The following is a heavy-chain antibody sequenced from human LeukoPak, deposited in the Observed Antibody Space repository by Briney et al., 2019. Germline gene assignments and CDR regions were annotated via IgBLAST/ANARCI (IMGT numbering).Heavy chain of an antibody. J-gene: IGHJ4*02. CDR1: GFTFSSYW. Sequence: GGSLRLSCAASGFTFSSYWMHWVRQAPGKGLEWVSGISWNSGSIGYADSVKGRFTISRDNAKNSLYLQMNSLRAEDTALYYCAKDKTGFFDWLSNFDYWGQGTLVTVSS. CDR2: ISWNSGSI. CDR3: AKDKTGFFDWLSNFDY. V-gene: IGHV3-9*01. D-gene: IGHD3-9*01.